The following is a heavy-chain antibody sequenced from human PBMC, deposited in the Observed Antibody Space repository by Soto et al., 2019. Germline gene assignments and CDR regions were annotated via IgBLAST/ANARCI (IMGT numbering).Heavy chain of an antibody. J-gene: IGHJ6*02. CDR3: AGVDIVLVPGGTNYYDGMDV. V-gene: IGHV4-31*03. Sequence: QVQLQESGPGLVKPSQTLSLTCTVSGGSISRGGYYWSWIRQHPGKGLEWIGYIYYSGNTYSNPSLKSRVTISVDTSKNQFSLKLNSVTAAEAAVYYCAGVDIVLVPGGTNYYDGMDVWGQGTTVTVSS. CDR2: IYYSGNT. D-gene: IGHD2-2*03. CDR1: GGSISRGGYY.